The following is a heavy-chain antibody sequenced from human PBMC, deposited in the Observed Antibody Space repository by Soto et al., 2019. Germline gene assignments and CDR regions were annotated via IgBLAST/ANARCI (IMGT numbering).Heavy chain of an antibody. J-gene: IGHJ5*02. CDR3: AKGLGFLEWLSLNWFDP. CDR2: ISYDGSNK. CDR1: GFTFSSYG. Sequence: PGGSLRLSCAASGFTFSSYGMHWVRQAPGKGLERVAVISYDGSNKYYADSVKGRFTISRDNSKNTLYLQMNSLRAEDTAVYYCAKGLGFLEWLSLNWFDPWGQGTLVTVSS. V-gene: IGHV3-30*18. D-gene: IGHD3-3*01.